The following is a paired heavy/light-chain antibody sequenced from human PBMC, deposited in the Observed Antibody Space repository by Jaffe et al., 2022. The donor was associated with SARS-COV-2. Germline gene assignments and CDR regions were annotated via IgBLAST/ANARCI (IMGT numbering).Light chain of an antibody. V-gene: IGLV1-51*02. CDR3: GTWDSKLSVWV. Sequence: QSVLTQPPSVSAAPGQKVTISCSGSSSNIGNNYVSWYQQFPGTAPKLLMYENNKRPSGIPDRFSASKSGTSATLGITGLQTGDEADYYCGTWDSKLSVWVFGGGTKLTVL. CDR1: SSNIGNNY. CDR2: ENN. J-gene: IGLJ3*02.
Heavy chain of an antibody. CDR2: IYHSANT. D-gene: IGHD6-13*01. J-gene: IGHJ6*03. Sequence: QVQLQESGPGLVKPSETLSLTCTVSGYSVTSVYYCDWIRQPPGKGLEWIGSIYHSANTYYNPSLKSRVTLSVDTSKNQFSLRLSSVTAADTAVYYCARRRQQLVRIVSDFYYYFDMDVWGKGTTVTVSS. CDR3: ARRRQQLVRIVSDFYYYFDMDV. CDR1: GYSVTSVYY. V-gene: IGHV4-38-2*02.